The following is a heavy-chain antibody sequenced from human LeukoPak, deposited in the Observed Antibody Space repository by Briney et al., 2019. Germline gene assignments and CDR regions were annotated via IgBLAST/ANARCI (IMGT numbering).Heavy chain of an antibody. Sequence: SESLSLTCSVSGGSITSSNHYWGWIRQPPGQGLEWIGGVHYSGPTYYSPSLKSRVTISLDTSKNQFSLSLISVTAADTALYYCGRAVSASYVFNMDVWDKGTTVTVSS. V-gene: IGHV4-39*07. D-gene: IGHD3-16*01. CDR1: GGSITSSNHY. J-gene: IGHJ6*03. CDR3: GRAVSASYVFNMDV. CDR2: VHYSGPT.